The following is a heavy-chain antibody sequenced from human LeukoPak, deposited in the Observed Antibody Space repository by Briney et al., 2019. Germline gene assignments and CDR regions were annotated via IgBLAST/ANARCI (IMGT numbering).Heavy chain of an antibody. CDR1: GGSISSYY. V-gene: IGHV4-59*08. D-gene: IGHD3-10*01. J-gene: IGHJ6*03. CDR3: ARADYGSGNYYHYMDV. CDR2: IYYSGST. Sequence: SETLSLTCTVSGGSISSYYCSWIRQPPGKGLEWIGYIYYSGSTNYNPSLKSRVTISLDTSKNQFSLKLSSVTAADTAVYYCARADYGSGNYYHYMDVWGKGTTVTISS.